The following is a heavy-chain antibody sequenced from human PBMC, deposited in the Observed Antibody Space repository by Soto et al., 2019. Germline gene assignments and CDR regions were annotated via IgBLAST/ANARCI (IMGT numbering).Heavy chain of an antibody. CDR1: GYSFTSYW. CDR2: IYPGDSDT. CDR3: VRLDYYDSSPPYY. Sequence: GESLKISCKGSGYSFTSYWIGWVRQMPGKGLGWMGIIYPGDSDTRYSPSFQGQVTISPDKSINTAYLQWSSLKASDTAMYYCVRLDYYDSSPPYYWGQGTQVTVSS. V-gene: IGHV5-51*01. J-gene: IGHJ4*02. D-gene: IGHD3-22*01.